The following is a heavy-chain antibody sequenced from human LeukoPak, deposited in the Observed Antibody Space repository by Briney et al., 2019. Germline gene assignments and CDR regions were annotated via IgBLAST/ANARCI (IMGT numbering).Heavy chain of an antibody. Sequence: GGSLRLSCAASGFTFSNYWMSWVRQAPGKGLEWVANINQDGSEKYYVDSVRGQFTISRDNSKNTVYLQMNSLRAEDTAVYFCARWIYYFDFWGQGTLVTVSS. V-gene: IGHV3-7*03. D-gene: IGHD2-2*03. CDR1: GFTFSNYW. CDR3: ARWIYYFDF. CDR2: INQDGSEK. J-gene: IGHJ4*02.